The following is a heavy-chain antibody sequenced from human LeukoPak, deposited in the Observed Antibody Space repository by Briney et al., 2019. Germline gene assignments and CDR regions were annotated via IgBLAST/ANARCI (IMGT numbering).Heavy chain of an antibody. J-gene: IGHJ4*02. CDR3: TRAVAGHPD. D-gene: IGHD6-19*01. CDR2: INHSGYT. V-gene: IGHV4-34*01. Sequence: PSETPSLTCAVSGVPFSNYYWSWVCQSPTKGLEWIGEINHSGYTNYNPSLKSRVTISIDTSKNQFSLMLTSVTAADTAVYYCTRAVAGHPDWGQGTLVTVSS. CDR1: GVPFSNYY.